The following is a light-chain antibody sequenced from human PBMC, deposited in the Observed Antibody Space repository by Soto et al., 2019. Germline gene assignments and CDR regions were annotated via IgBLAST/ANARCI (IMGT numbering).Light chain of an antibody. J-gene: IGKJ1*01. Sequence: DIPMTQSPSTLSESVGDRVTITCRASRSISTWLAWYQQKAGKAPKLLIYKASSLESGVPSSFSGSGSGTEFTLTISSLQPDDFATYYCQHQTTFGQGTKVELK. CDR2: KAS. CDR3: QHQTT. CDR1: RSISTW. V-gene: IGKV1-5*03.